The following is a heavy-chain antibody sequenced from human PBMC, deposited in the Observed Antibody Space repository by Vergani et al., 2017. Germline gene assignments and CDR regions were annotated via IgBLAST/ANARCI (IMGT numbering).Heavy chain of an antibody. D-gene: IGHD3-10*01. CDR2: ISSSSTTI. J-gene: IGHJ1*01. Sequence: EVQLVESGGGLVQPGGSLRLSCAASGFTFSSYSMNWVRQAPGKGLEWVSYISSSSTTIYYADSVKGRFTISRDNAKNSLYLQMNSLRDEDTAVYYCASGESMRRGYFQHWGQGTLVTVSS. CDR3: ASGESMRRGYFQH. CDR1: GFTFSSYS. V-gene: IGHV3-48*02.